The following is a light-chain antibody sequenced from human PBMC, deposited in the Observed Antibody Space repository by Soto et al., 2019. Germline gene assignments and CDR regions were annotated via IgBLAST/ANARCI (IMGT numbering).Light chain of an antibody. CDR2: DVS. CDR3: SSYAGSGTFYV. Sequence: QSVLTQPRSVSGSPGQSVTISCTGTSSDVGGYDFVSWYQQHPGKAPKLMISDVSKRPSGVPDRFSGSKSGNTASLTISGLQAEDEADYYCSSYAGSGTFYVFGTGTKVTVL. J-gene: IGLJ1*01. V-gene: IGLV2-11*01. CDR1: SSDVGGYDF.